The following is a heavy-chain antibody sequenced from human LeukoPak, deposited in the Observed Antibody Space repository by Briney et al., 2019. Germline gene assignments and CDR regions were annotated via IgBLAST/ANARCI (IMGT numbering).Heavy chain of an antibody. D-gene: IGHD1-1*01. CDR1: GGSVSSASYY. Sequence: PSETLSLTCTVSGGSVSSASYYWSWIRQPPGKGLEWIGYVYYSGSTNYNPSLKSRVTISVDTSKNQFSLKLTSVTAADTAVYYCARDCDWNDVDYYYGLEVWGQGTTVTVSS. CDR2: VYYSGST. CDR3: ARDCDWNDVDYYYGLEV. V-gene: IGHV4-61*01. J-gene: IGHJ6*02.